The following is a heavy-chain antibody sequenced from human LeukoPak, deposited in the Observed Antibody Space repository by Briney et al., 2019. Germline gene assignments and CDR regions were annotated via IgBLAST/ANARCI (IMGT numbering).Heavy chain of an antibody. CDR3: ARVPLYDSSVLGHLDY. J-gene: IGHJ4*02. CDR1: GGSVTSSDYY. Sequence: PSETLSLTCTVSGGSVTSSDYYWTWTRQHQGKGLEWIGYISYSGNTYYNAAFNSRLTLSLDTSKNQFSLKLSSVTAADTAVYYCARVPLYDSSVLGHLDYWGLGTLVTVSS. CDR2: ISYSGNT. V-gene: IGHV4-31*03. D-gene: IGHD3-22*01.